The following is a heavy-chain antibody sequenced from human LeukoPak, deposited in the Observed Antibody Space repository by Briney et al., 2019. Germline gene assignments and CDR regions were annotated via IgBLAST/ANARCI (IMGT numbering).Heavy chain of an antibody. CDR2: IYSGVST. D-gene: IGHD3-3*01. J-gene: IGHJ6*02. CDR1: GFTVSSNY. CDR3: AKDHILYDFWSGYWSKYYYYGMDV. V-gene: IGHV3-66*01. Sequence: GGSLRLSCAASGFTVSSNYMSWVRQAPGKGLEWGSVIYSGVSTYYADSVTGRFTISRDNSKNTLDLQMNSLRAEDTAVYYCAKDHILYDFWSGYWSKYYYYGMDVWGQGTTVTVSS.